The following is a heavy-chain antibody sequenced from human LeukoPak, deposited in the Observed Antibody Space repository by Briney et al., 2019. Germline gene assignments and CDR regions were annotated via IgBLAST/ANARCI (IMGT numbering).Heavy chain of an antibody. CDR3: ARGQVFSGSYPFDY. CDR1: GGSFSGYY. Sequence: SETLSLTCAVYGGSFSGYYWSWIRQPPGKGLEWIREINHSGSTNYNPSLKSRVTISVDTSKNQFSLKLSSVTAADTAVYYCARGQVFSGSYPFDYWGQGTLVTVSS. V-gene: IGHV4-34*01. D-gene: IGHD1-26*01. J-gene: IGHJ4*02. CDR2: INHSGST.